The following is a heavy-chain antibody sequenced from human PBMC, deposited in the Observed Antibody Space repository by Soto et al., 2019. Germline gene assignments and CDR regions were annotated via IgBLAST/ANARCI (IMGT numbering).Heavy chain of an antibody. CDR2: INPNSGGT. Sequence: ASVTVSCQASGSTFTGYYMHWVRQAPGQGLEWMGWINPNSGGTNYAQKFQGWVTMTRDTSISTAYMELSRLRSDDTAVYYCARESGYDSFDYWGQGTLVTVS. CDR3: ARESGYDSFDY. J-gene: IGHJ4*02. D-gene: IGHD5-12*01. CDR1: GSTFTGYY. V-gene: IGHV1-2*04.